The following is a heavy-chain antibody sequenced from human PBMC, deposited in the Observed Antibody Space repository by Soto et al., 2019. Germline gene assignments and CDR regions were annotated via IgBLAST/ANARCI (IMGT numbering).Heavy chain of an antibody. D-gene: IGHD1-1*01. J-gene: IGHJ4*02. CDR3: AHRAGLQGNWNGGYFDF. V-gene: IGHV2-5*02. Sequence: QITLKESGPTRVKPTQTLTLTCTFSGFSLSTSGVGVGWIRQPPGQALERLALIYWDDDKRYSPSLESRLTITKDTSKNQVVLTMTSMDPVDTATYYCAHRAGLQGNWNGGYFDFWGQGALVTVSS. CDR2: IYWDDDK. CDR1: GFSLSTSGVG.